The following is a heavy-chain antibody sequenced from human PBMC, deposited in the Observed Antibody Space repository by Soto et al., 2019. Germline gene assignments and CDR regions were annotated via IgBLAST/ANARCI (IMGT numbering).Heavy chain of an antibody. Sequence: PSETLSLTCTVSGGSINSYYWSLIRQPAGKGLEWIGRIYTSGSTNYNPSLKSRVTMSVDTSKNRFSLKLSSVTAADTAVYYCARGIYSKVGATIWFDPWGQGTLVTVSS. CDR3: ARGIYSKVGATIWFDP. CDR1: GGSINSYY. J-gene: IGHJ5*02. V-gene: IGHV4-4*07. D-gene: IGHD1-26*01. CDR2: IYTSGST.